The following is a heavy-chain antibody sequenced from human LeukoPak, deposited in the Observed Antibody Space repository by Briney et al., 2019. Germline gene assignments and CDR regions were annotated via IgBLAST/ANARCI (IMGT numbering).Heavy chain of an antibody. CDR3: ARGRMYYDFWSGQPTFDY. D-gene: IGHD3-3*01. J-gene: IGHJ4*02. CDR1: GGSISSGGYS. CDR2: IYHSGST. Sequence: SQTLSLTCAVSGGSISSGGYSWSWIRQPPGKGLEWIGYIYHSGSTNYNPSLKSRVTISVDTSKNQFSLKLSSVTAADTAVYYCARGRMYYDFWSGQPTFDYWGQGTLVTVSS. V-gene: IGHV4-30-2*01.